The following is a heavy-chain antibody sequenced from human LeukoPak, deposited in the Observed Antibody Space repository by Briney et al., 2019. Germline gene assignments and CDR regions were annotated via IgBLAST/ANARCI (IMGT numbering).Heavy chain of an antibody. CDR3: ARDPTGTEDY. CDR2: ISAYNGNT. Sequence: RASVKVSCKASGYTFTSYGISWVRQAPGQGLEWMGWISAYNGNTNYAQKFQGRVTMTRDTSISTAYMELSRLRSDDTAVYYCARDPTGTEDYWGQGTLVTVSS. CDR1: GYTFTSYG. V-gene: IGHV1-18*01. D-gene: IGHD1-1*01. J-gene: IGHJ4*02.